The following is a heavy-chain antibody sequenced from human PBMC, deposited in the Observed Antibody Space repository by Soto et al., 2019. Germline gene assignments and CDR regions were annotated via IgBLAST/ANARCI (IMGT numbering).Heavy chain of an antibody. CDR1: GGTFRTSA. D-gene: IGHD3-3*02. Sequence: SVKVSCKASGGTFRTSAISWVRQAPGQGLEWVGGIMPVFRRPKYAQNFQGRVTITADESTSTAYMELSSLRSDDTAVYYCARDKDRPQLGGNYYYILDVWGQGTAVTVSS. V-gene: IGHV1-69*13. CDR2: IMPVFRRP. CDR3: ARDKDRPQLGGNYYYILDV. J-gene: IGHJ6*02.